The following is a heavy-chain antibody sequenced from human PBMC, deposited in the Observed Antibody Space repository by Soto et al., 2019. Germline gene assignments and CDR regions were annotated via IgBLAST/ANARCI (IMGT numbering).Heavy chain of an antibody. CDR2: ISNSSRYI. V-gene: IGHV3-21*01. CDR1: GFTFTNYS. D-gene: IGHD6-13*01. CDR3: VRASYSSSWAYYFDS. Sequence: GGSLRLSCAASGFTFTNYSMNWVRQAPGRGLEWVSSISNSSRYIYYADSMKGRSTISRDNAKNSLSLQMDSLRADDTAIYYCVRASYSSSWAYYFDSWGQGTLVTVSS. J-gene: IGHJ4*02.